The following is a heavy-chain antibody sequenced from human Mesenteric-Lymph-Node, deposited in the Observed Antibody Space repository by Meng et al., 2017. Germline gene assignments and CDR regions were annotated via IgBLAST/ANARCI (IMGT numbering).Heavy chain of an antibody. D-gene: IGHD5/OR15-5a*01. J-gene: IGHJ4*02. V-gene: IGHV3-23*01. CDR2: ISTTT. CDR3: ARAIYDYVQGYYFDA. Sequence: GESLQISCAASGFTFSNSAMNWVRQAPRKGLEWVPNISTTTYYTDSVNGRFTISRDNSKNTLYLQLSSLRAEDTAMYYCARAIYDYVQGYYFDAWGLGTLVTVSS. CDR1: GFTFSNSA.